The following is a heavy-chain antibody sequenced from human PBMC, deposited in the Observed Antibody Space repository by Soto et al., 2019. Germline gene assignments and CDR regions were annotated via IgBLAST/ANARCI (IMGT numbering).Heavy chain of an antibody. CDR2: VNPSGGST. Sequence: ASVKVSCKASGYIFTAYSMHWVRQAPGQGLEWMGVVNPSGGSTTYAPKFQGRITMTRYTSTSTVYMDLSSLTSEDTTVYYCAREENCSDGICYSEYFQRWGQGTLVTVSS. CDR3: AREENCSDGICYSEYFQR. D-gene: IGHD2-15*01. J-gene: IGHJ1*01. V-gene: IGHV1-46*01. CDR1: GYIFTAYS.